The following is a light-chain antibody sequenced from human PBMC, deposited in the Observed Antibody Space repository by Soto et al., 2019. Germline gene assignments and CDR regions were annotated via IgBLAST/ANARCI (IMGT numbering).Light chain of an antibody. Sequence: ENVLTQSPGTLSLSPRERATLSCRASQSVSSNYLAWYQQKPGQAPRLLIYGVSSRATGIPDRFSGGGSGTDFTLTISRVEPEDFAVYYCQQYVTSPWTFGRGTKVEIK. V-gene: IGKV3-20*01. CDR3: QQYVTSPWT. J-gene: IGKJ1*01. CDR1: QSVSSNY. CDR2: GVS.